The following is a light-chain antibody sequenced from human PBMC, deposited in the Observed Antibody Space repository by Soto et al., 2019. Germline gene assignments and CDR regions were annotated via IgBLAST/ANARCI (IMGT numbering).Light chain of an antibody. CDR2: QDT. V-gene: IGLV3-1*01. CDR3: QAWDRSTASYV. Sequence: SYGLTQPPSVSVSPGQTASITGSGDILGDKYACWYQQKAGQSPVLVIHQDTKRPSGIPERFSGSNSGNTATLTISGTQAMDEGDYYCQAWDRSTASYVFGTGTKLTVL. CDR1: ILGDKY. J-gene: IGLJ1*01.